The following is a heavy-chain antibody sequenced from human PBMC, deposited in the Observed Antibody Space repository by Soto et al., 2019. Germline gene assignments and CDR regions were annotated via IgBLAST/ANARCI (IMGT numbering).Heavy chain of an antibody. CDR3: AREGEMPYYYYGLDV. CDR1: GYTFTTYG. CDR2: ISGYNGHT. Sequence: QVQLVQSGAEVRKPGASVKVSCKASGYTFTTYGISWVRQAPGQGLEGMGWISGYNGHTKYAQKFQGRVTMTTDTSTSTVDMDLRSLSSDDTAVYYCAREGEMPYYYYGLDVWGQGTTVTVSS. V-gene: IGHV1-18*01. D-gene: IGHD3-16*01. J-gene: IGHJ6*02.